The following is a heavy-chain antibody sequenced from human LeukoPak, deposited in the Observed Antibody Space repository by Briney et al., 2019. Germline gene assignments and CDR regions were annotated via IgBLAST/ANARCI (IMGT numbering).Heavy chain of an antibody. Sequence: PGGSLRLSCAVSGFSFNTYSMSWVRQAPGKGLEWVSGISTNGGSTSYADSMKGRLTISRDNPRNMLYMEMNSLRAEDTAVYYCSVMHRYYDGSGYWVQWGQGTLVTVSS. J-gene: IGHJ4*02. CDR3: SVMHRYYDGSGYWVQ. CDR1: GFSFNTYS. V-gene: IGHV3-23*01. D-gene: IGHD3-22*01. CDR2: ISTNGGST.